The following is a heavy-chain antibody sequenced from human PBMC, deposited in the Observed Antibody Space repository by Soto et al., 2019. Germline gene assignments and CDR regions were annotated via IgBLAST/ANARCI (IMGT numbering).Heavy chain of an antibody. J-gene: IGHJ4*02. Sequence: DVQLVESGGGLVQPGGSLRLSCAASGFTFSNSWMHWVRQVSGKGLEWVSRINADGTSTSYADSVEGRFTISRDNAKNTLYLHVNSLRAEDTAVSYCVKVLARGVGVPRFSFDSWGQGALVTGSS. CDR2: INADGTST. CDR1: GFTFSNSW. CDR3: VKVLARGVGVPRFSFDS. V-gene: IGHV3-74*01. D-gene: IGHD2-2*01.